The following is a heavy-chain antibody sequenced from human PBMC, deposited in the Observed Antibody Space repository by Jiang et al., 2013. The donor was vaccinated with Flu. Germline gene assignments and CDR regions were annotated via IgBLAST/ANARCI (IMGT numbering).Heavy chain of an antibody. Sequence: GETKYSQRFQDRVTITRDTSASTAYMELSSLRSEDTAVYYCARDYYTSGFDYWGQGTLVTVSS. CDR2: GET. V-gene: IGHV1-3*01. D-gene: IGHD3-3*01. CDR3: ARDYYTSGFDY. J-gene: IGHJ4*02.